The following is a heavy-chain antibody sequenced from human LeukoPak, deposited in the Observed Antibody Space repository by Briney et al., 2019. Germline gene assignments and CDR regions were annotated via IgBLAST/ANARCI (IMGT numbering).Heavy chain of an antibody. D-gene: IGHD3-3*01. Sequence: ASVKVSCKASGYTFTSHDINWVRQATGQGLEWMGWMNPNSGNTGYAQKFQGRVTITRNTSISTAYMELSSLRSEDTAVYYCARGGADFWSGYYPLNYYYYYMDVWGKGTTVTVSS. CDR3: ARGGADFWSGYYPLNYYYYYMDV. J-gene: IGHJ6*03. V-gene: IGHV1-8*01. CDR1: GYTFTSHD. CDR2: MNPNSGNT.